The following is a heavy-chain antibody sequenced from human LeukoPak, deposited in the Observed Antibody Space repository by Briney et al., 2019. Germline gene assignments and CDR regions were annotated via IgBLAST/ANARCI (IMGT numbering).Heavy chain of an antibody. CDR1: GYTFTSYY. D-gene: IGHD3-10*01. J-gene: IGHJ6*04. Sequence: ASVKASCKASGYTFTSYYMHWVRQAPGQRLEWMGIINPSGGSTSYAQKFQGRVTMTSDTSTSTVYMELSSLRSEDTAVYYCARPPGPYYYGSGSYYLDVWGKGTTVTISS. CDR2: INPSGGST. V-gene: IGHV1-46*01. CDR3: ARPPGPYYYGSGSYYLDV.